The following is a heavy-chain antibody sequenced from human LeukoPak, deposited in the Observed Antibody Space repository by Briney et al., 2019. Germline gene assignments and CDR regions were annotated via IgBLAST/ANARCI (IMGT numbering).Heavy chain of an antibody. J-gene: IGHJ4*02. Sequence: SETLSLTCTVSGGSISSYYWSWIRQPPGKGLEWIGYIYYSGSTNYNPSLKSRVTISVDTSKNQFSLKLGSVTAADTAVYYCATGNDSFDYWGQGTLVTVSS. D-gene: IGHD2-21*02. V-gene: IGHV4-59*01. CDR1: GGSISSYY. CDR2: IYYSGST. CDR3: ATGNDSFDY.